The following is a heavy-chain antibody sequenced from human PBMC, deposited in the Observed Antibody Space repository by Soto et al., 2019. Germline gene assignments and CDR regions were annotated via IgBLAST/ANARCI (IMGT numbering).Heavy chain of an antibody. CDR1: GFTFSSYA. V-gene: IGHV3-23*01. J-gene: IGHJ1*01. CDR3: AKDPSSGWYAEYFQH. Sequence: VGSLRLSCAASGFTFSSYAMSWVRQAPGKGLEWVSAISGSGGRTYSADSVKGRFTISRDNSKNTLYVQMNSLRAEDTAVYYCAKDPSSGWYAEYFQHWGQGTLVTVSS. CDR2: ISGSGGRT. D-gene: IGHD6-19*01.